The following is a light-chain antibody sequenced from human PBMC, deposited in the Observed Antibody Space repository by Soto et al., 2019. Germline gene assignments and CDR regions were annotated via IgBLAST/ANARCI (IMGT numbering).Light chain of an antibody. CDR2: DAS. Sequence: DIQMTQSPATLSASLGDRATITCRARQSISSCLAWSQQKPGQAPKILIYDASSMDTGVPSRFSGSGSGTDFTLTISSLEPDDFAFYYCQQCSSFPLTFGQGTKVEIK. V-gene: IGKV1-5*01. J-gene: IGKJ1*01. CDR3: QQCSSFPLT. CDR1: QSISSC.